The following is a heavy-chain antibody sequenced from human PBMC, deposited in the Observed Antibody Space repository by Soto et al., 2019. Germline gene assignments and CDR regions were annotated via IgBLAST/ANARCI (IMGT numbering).Heavy chain of an antibody. D-gene: IGHD3-22*01. V-gene: IGHV4-61*05. Sequence: PSETLSLTCTFSGGSIRTTRFSWGFIRQPPGKGLEWIGYIYYSGSTNYNPSLKSRVTISVDTSKNQFSLKLSSVTAADTAVYYCARNYDGHDAFDIWGQGTMVTVSS. CDR3: ARNYDGHDAFDI. J-gene: IGHJ3*02. CDR1: GGSIRTTRFS. CDR2: IYYSGST.